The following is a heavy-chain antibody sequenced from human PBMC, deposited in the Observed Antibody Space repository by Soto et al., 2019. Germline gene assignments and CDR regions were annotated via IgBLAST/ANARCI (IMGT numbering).Heavy chain of an antibody. CDR1: DGSISSVFYS. Sequence: LSLTCAVSDGSISSVFYSWSWIRQPPGQGLEWIGYIYNSGNTYYNPSLMSRVTISVDRSQNHFSLTLTCVTAADTAVYYCARGSDGGRNWFDXWGHGTQVTVSX. V-gene: IGHV4-30-2*01. CDR3: ARGSDGGRNWFDX. CDR2: IYNSGNT. D-gene: IGHD2-21*01. J-gene: IGHJ5*02.